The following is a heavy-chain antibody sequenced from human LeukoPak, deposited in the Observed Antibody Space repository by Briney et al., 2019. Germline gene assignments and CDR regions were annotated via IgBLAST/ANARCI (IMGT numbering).Heavy chain of an antibody. J-gene: IGHJ3*02. V-gene: IGHV3-21*01. CDR1: GFTFSSYS. CDR2: ISSSSSYI. CDR3: ARDLGYYGAFDI. D-gene: IGHD3-22*01. Sequence: KPGGSLRLSCAASGFTFSSYSMNWVRQAPGKGLEWVSSISSSSSYIYYADSVKGRFTISRDNAKNSLYLQMNSLRAEDTAVYYCARDLGYYGAFDIWGQGTMVTVSS.